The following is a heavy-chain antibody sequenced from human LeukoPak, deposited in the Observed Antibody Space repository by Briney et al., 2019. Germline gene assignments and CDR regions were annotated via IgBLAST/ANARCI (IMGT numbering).Heavy chain of an antibody. J-gene: IGHJ4*02. CDR1: GFTVSTNS. CDR3: ASRPSGSWLVY. D-gene: IGHD1-26*01. V-gene: IGHV3-74*01. Sequence: GGSLRLSCTVSGFTVSTNSMSWVRQAPGKGLVWVSRINSDGINTSYADSVKGRFTISRDNSKNTLYLQMNSLRVEDTAVYYCASRPSGSWLVYWGQGTLVTVSS. CDR2: INSDGINT.